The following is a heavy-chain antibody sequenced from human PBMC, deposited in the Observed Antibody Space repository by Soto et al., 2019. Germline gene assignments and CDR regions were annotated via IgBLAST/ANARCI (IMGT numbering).Heavy chain of an antibody. V-gene: IGHV4-34*01. D-gene: IGHD6-13*01. Sequence: SETLSLTCAVYGGSFSGYYWSWIRQPPGKGLEWIGEINHSGSTNYNPSLKSRLTISVDTSKNQFSLKLSSVTAADTAVYYCARGIAAAYPFDPWGQGTLVTVSS. CDR1: GGSFSGYY. CDR3: ARGIAAAYPFDP. CDR2: INHSGST. J-gene: IGHJ5*02.